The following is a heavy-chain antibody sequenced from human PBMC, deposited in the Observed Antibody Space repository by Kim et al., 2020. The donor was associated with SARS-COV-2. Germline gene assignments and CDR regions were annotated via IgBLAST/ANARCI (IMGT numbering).Heavy chain of an antibody. Sequence: GGSLRLSCAASGFTFDDYAMHWVRQAPGKGLEWVSGISWNSGSIGYADSVKGRFTISRDNAKNSLYLQMNSLRAEDTALYYCAKDGDMVRGTLSKGAGNYFDYWGQGTLVTVSS. J-gene: IGHJ4*02. D-gene: IGHD3-10*01. CDR2: ISWNSGSI. V-gene: IGHV3-9*01. CDR1: GFTFDDYA. CDR3: AKDGDMVRGTLSKGAGNYFDY.